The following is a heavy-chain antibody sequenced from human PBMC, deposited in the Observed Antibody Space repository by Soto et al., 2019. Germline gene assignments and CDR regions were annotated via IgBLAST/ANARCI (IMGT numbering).Heavy chain of an antibody. J-gene: IGHJ4*02. V-gene: IGHV3-30*18. CDR2: ISYDGSNK. CDR3: AKVAYYDILTGPRN. Sequence: GGSLRLSCAASGFTFSSYGMHWVRQAPGKGLEWVAVISYDGSNKYYADSVKGRFTISRDNSKNTLYLQMNSLRAEDTAVYYCAKVAYYDILTGPRNWGQGTLVTVSS. CDR1: GFTFSSYG. D-gene: IGHD3-9*01.